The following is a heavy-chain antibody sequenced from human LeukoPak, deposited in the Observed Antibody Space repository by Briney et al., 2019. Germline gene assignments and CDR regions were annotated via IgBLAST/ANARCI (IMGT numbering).Heavy chain of an antibody. CDR3: ARRYCSSTSCSNYYYYMDV. Sequence: GASVKVSCKASGYTFTSYGISWVRQAPGQGLEWMGWISAYNGNTNYAQKLQGRVTMTTDTSTSTAYMELRGLRSDDTAVYYCARRYCSSTSCSNYYYYMDVWGKGTTVTVSS. CDR2: ISAYNGNT. V-gene: IGHV1-18*01. CDR1: GYTFTSYG. D-gene: IGHD2-2*01. J-gene: IGHJ6*03.